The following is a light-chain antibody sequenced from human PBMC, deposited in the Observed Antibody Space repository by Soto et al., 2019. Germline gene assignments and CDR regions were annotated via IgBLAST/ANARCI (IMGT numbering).Light chain of an antibody. CDR1: QSVSSW. J-gene: IGKJ1*01. Sequence: TQSPATLSLSPGERATLSCRASQSVSSWLAWYQQKPGKAPNLLIYGASSLQSGVPSRFSGSGSGTDFTLTISSLQPEDFATYYCQQANSFPRTFGQGTKVEIK. CDR2: GAS. CDR3: QQANSFPRT. V-gene: IGKV1-12*01.